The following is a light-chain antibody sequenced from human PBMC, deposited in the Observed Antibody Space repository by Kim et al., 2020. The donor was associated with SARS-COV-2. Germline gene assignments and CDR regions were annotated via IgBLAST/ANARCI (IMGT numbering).Light chain of an antibody. J-gene: IGLJ1*01. CDR3: QSYDSSLSGYV. V-gene: IGLV1-40*01. Sequence: QSVLTQPPSVSGAPGQRVTISCTGSSSNIGAGYDVHWYQQFPGTAPKLLIYGNSNRPSGVPDRFSGSKSGTSASLAITGLQAEDEADYYCQSYDSSLSGYVFRTGTRVTVL. CDR2: GNS. CDR1: SSNIGAGYD.